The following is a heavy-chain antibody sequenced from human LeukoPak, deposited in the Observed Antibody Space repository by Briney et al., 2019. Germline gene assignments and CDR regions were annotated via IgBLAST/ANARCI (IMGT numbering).Heavy chain of an antibody. D-gene: IGHD4-11*01. CDR2: INPNSGGT. CDR3: ARETATVTTAFDI. CDR1: GYTFTGHY. V-gene: IGHV1-2*02. Sequence: ASVKVSCKASGYTFTGHYLYWVRQAPGQGLEWVAWINPNSGGTGYAQKFKGRVTMTRDTSISTAYMELRRLRSDDTAVYYCARETATVTTAFDIWGQGTMVTVSS. J-gene: IGHJ3*02.